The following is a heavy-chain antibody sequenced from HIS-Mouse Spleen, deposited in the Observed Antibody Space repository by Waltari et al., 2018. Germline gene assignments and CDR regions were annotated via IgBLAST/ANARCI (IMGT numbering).Heavy chain of an antibody. CDR2: IYYSGST. J-gene: IGHJ2*01. Sequence: QLQLQESGPGLVKPSETLSLTCPVPGCSISSTSYSWGWIRQPPGKGLEWIGRIYYSGSTYYNPSLKSRVTISVDTSKNQFSLKLSSVTAADTAVYYCAREIPYSSSWYDWYFDLWGRGTLVTVSS. CDR1: GCSISSTSYS. CDR3: AREIPYSSSWYDWYFDL. V-gene: IGHV4-39*07. D-gene: IGHD6-13*01.